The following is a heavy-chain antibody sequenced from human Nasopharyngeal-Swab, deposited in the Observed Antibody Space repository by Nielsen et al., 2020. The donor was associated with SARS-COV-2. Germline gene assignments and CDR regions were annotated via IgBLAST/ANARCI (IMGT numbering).Heavy chain of an antibody. Sequence: WVRQAPGQGLEWMGCINPNSGGATYTQKLEGRVTMTRATSRDTAYMELSVLRPDDTAVFYCAREMRDSSPGNDAFDVWGQGTRVTVSS. J-gene: IGHJ3*01. CDR3: AREMRDSSPGNDAFDV. V-gene: IGHV1-2*02. CDR2: INPNSGGA. D-gene: IGHD3-10*01.